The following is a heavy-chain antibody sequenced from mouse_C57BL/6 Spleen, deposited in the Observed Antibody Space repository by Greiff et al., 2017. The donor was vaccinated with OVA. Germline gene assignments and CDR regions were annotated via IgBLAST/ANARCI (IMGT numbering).Heavy chain of an antibody. CDR2: IYPGSGST. CDR3: ARYGYDGSLYAMDY. D-gene: IGHD2-2*01. V-gene: IGHV1-55*01. J-gene: IGHJ4*01. Sequence: VQLQQPGAELVKPGASVKMSCKASGYTFTSYWITWVKQRPGQGLEWIGDIYPGSGSTNYNEKFKSKATLTVDTSSSTAYMQLISLTSEDSAVYYCARYGYDGSLYAMDYWGQGTSVTVSS. CDR1: GYTFTSYW.